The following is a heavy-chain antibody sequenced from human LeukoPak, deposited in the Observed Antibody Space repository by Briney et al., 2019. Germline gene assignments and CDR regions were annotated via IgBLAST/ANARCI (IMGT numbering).Heavy chain of an antibody. V-gene: IGHV1-2*02. J-gene: IGHJ4*02. CDR3: ARDKGGGYILDY. D-gene: IGHD5-12*01. Sequence: ASVKVSCKASGYTLTGYYIHWVRQAPGQGLECMGWINPSSGGTNYAQKFQAGVTMTRDTSISTAYMELSRLRSDDTAVYYCARDKGGGYILDYWGQGTLVTVSS. CDR1: GYTLTGYY. CDR2: INPSSGGT.